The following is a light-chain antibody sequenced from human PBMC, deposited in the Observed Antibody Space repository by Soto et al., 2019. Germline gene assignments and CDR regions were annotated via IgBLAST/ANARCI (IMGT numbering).Light chain of an antibody. Sequence: EIVMTQSPPTLSVSPGERATLSCRASQSVSNNLAWYQQKPGQAPRLLISGASTRATGIPARFSGSGSGTEFTLTISSLQSEDFEIYYCQQYNIWPPLTFGGGTKVEIK. V-gene: IGKV3-15*01. J-gene: IGKJ4*01. CDR2: GAS. CDR3: QQYNIWPPLT. CDR1: QSVSNN.